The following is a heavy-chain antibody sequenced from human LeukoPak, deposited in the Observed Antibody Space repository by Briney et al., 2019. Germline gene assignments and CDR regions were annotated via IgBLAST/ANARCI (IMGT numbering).Heavy chain of an antibody. J-gene: IGHJ4*02. D-gene: IGHD2-15*01. CDR2: ISSSSSYI. CDR3: ARDDFSTHFDY. CDR1: GFTFSSYS. V-gene: IGHV3-21*01. Sequence: GGSLRLSCAASGFTFSSYSMNWVRQAPGKGLEWVSSISSSSSYIYYADSVKGRFTISRDNAKNSLYLQMSSLRAEDTAVYYCARDDFSTHFDYWGQGTLVTVSS.